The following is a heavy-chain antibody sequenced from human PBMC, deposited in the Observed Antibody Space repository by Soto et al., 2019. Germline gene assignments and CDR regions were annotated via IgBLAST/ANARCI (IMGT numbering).Heavy chain of an antibody. D-gene: IGHD1-26*01. CDR3: ARRIVGATTSWFDP. Sequence: QVQLVQSGAEVKKPGSSVKVSCKASGGTFSSYAISWVRQAPGHGLEWMGEIIPIFGTANYAQQFQGRVTITADKSTSTAYMELSSLRSEDTAVYYWARRIVGATTSWFDPWGQGTLVTVSS. CDR1: GGTFSSYA. V-gene: IGHV1-69*06. J-gene: IGHJ5*02. CDR2: IIPIFGTA.